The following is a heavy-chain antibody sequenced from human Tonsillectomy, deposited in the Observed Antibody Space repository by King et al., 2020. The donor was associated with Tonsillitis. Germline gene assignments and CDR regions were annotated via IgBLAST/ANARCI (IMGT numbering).Heavy chain of an antibody. CDR3: ARLALEGRYAFDI. V-gene: IGHV4-59*08. Sequence: QLQESGPGLVKPSETLSLTCTVSGGSISSYYWSWLRQPPGKGLEWIGYIYYSGSTNYNPSLKSRVTISVDTSKNQFSLKLSSVTAADTAVYYCARLALEGRYAFDIWGQGTMVTVSS. J-gene: IGHJ3*02. D-gene: IGHD3-10*01. CDR2: IYYSGST. CDR1: GGSISSYY.